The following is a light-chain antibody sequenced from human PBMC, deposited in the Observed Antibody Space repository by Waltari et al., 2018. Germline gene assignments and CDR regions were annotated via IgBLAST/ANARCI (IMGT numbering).Light chain of an antibody. V-gene: IGKV3-15*01. Sequence: TVVTQSPVTLSVSPGERATLSCRTTQSIGSSLAWYQQKPGQAPRLLIYHASTRATGIPARFSGSGSETEFTLTISSLQSEDVAVYYCQQYNNWPPGTFGQGTKVEV. CDR1: QSIGSS. CDR2: HAS. J-gene: IGKJ1*01. CDR3: QQYNNWPPGT.